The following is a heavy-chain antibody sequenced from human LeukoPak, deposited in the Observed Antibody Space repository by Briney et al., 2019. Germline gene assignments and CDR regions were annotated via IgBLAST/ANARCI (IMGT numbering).Heavy chain of an antibody. Sequence: NPGGSLRLSCTASGFTFGDYAMSWFRQAPGKGLEWVGFIRSKAYGGTTEYAASVKGRFTISRDDSKSIAYLQMNSLKTEDTAVYYCTRDGRAYCSGGSCYSDAFDIWGQGTMVTVSS. D-gene: IGHD2-15*01. J-gene: IGHJ3*02. V-gene: IGHV3-49*05. CDR2: IRSKAYGGTT. CDR1: GFTFGDYA. CDR3: TRDGRAYCSGGSCYSDAFDI.